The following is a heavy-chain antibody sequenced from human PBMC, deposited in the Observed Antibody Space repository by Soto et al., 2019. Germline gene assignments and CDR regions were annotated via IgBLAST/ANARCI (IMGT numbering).Heavy chain of an antibody. CDR1: GFTFGDYA. J-gene: IGHJ5*02. CDR2: IRSKAYGGTT. Sequence: GGSLRLSCTASGFTFGDYAMSWFRQAPGKGLEWVGFIRSKAYGGTTEYAASVKGRFTISRDDSKSIAYLQMNSLKTEDTAVYYCTRTNSDFWMGWFDPWGQGTLVTVSS. CDR3: TRTNSDFWMGWFDP. D-gene: IGHD3-3*01. V-gene: IGHV3-49*03.